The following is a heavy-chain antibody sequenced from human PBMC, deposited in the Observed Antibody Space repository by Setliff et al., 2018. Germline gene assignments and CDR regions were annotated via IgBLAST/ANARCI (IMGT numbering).Heavy chain of an antibody. J-gene: IGHJ4*02. D-gene: IGHD4-17*01. Sequence: SVKVSCKASGGTFNTYAISWVRQAPGQGLEWMGGIIPIFGTKNYAQKFQGRVTITADESTSTAYMELSSLRSEDTAVYYCARDFLGIHIDHGNALDDYWGQGTLVTVSS. CDR1: GGTFNTYA. CDR3: ARDFLGIHIDHGNALDDY. CDR2: IIPIFGTK. V-gene: IGHV1-69*13.